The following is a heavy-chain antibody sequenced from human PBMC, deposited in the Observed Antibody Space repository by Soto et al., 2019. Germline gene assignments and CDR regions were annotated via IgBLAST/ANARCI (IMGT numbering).Heavy chain of an antibody. D-gene: IGHD2-8*01. CDR3: AREYCTNGVCKFAY. CDR2: INPNSGGT. V-gene: IGHV1-2*04. CDR1: GYTFTGYY. Sequence: ASVKVSFKASGYTFTGYYMHWVRQAPGQGLEWMGWINPNSGGTNYAQKFQGWVTMTRDTSISTAYMELSRLRSDDTAVYYCAREYCTNGVCKFAYWGQGTLVTVSS. J-gene: IGHJ4*02.